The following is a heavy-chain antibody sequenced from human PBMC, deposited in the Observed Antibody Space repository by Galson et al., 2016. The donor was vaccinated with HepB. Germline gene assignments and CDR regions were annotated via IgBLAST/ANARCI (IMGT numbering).Heavy chain of an antibody. CDR3: ARGGTPYDFWTTGAFDI. D-gene: IGHD3-3*01. CDR1: GFTFSSYA. Sequence: SLRLSCAASGFTFSSYAMHWVRQAPGKGLEWVALISYDGSNKYYADSVKGRFTLSRDNSKNTLYLQMNSLRAEDTAAYYCARGGTPYDFWTTGAFDIWGQGTMVTVSS. J-gene: IGHJ3*02. CDR2: ISYDGSNK. V-gene: IGHV3-30-3*01.